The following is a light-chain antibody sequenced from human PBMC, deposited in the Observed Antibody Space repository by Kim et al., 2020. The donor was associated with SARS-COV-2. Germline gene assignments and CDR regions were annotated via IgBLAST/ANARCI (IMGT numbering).Light chain of an antibody. J-gene: IGKJ2*01. CDR1: QSIGNL. CDR2: KAS. Sequence: LSASVGDRVTITCRASQSIGNLVAWYQQKPGEAPKLLIYKASSLESGVPSRFSGSGSGTEFTLTISSLQPDDSATYHCQQYNSYNTFGQGTKLEI. V-gene: IGKV1-5*03. CDR3: QQYNSYNT.